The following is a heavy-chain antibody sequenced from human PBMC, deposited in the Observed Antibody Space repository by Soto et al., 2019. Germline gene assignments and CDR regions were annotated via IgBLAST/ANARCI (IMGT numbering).Heavy chain of an antibody. J-gene: IGHJ6*02. CDR3: ARGSKQQLVYGMDV. Sequence: GGSLRLSCAASGFTFSSYAMSWVRQAPGKGLEWVSAISGSGGSTYYADSVKGRFTISRDNSKNTLYLQMNSLRAEDTAVYYCARGSKQQLVYGMDVWGQGTTVTVSS. CDR1: GFTFSSYA. CDR2: ISGSGGST. D-gene: IGHD6-13*01. V-gene: IGHV3-23*01.